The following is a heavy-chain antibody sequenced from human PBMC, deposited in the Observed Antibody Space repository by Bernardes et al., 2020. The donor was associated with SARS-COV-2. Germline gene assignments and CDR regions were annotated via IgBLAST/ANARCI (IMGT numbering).Heavy chain of an antibody. J-gene: IGHJ4*02. Sequence: PTLVKPTQTLTLTCTFSGFSLSTSGMRVSWIRQPPGKALEWLARIDWDDDKFYSTSLKTRLTISKDTSKNQVVLTMTNMDPVDTATYYCARSSIAVAGPYFDYWGQGTLVTVSS. CDR2: IDWDDDK. CDR3: ARSSIAVAGPYFDY. V-gene: IGHV2-70*04. CDR1: GFSLSTSGMR. D-gene: IGHD6-19*01.